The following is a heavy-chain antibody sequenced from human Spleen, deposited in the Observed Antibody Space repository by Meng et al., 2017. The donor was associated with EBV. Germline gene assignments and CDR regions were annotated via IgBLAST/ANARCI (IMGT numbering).Heavy chain of an antibody. V-gene: IGHV1-18*01. J-gene: IGHJ5*02. Sequence: QIQLVQSGPEVKKPGASVRVYCKVSNYTSGLYGLSWVRQAPGQGLEWVGWISAYDGHTDYAQKFHGRVTVTIDTSTRTGYMEVRSLSSDDTAVYYCATTQGLANWFDPWGQGTLVTVSS. CDR3: ATTQGLANWFDP. CDR2: ISAYDGHT. D-gene: IGHD6-19*01. CDR1: NYTSGLYG.